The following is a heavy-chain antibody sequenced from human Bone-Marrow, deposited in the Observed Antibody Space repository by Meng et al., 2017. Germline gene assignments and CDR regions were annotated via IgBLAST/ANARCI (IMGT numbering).Heavy chain of an antibody. V-gene: IGHV1-18*01. Sequence: ASVKVSCKASGYTFTSYDINWVRQATGQGLEWMGWISAYNGNTNYAQKLQGRVTMTTDTSTSTAYMELRSLRSDDTAVYYCARGLLWFGEYLYGMDVWGQGTTVTVSS. CDR2: ISAYNGNT. D-gene: IGHD3-10*01. CDR3: ARGLLWFGEYLYGMDV. J-gene: IGHJ6*02. CDR1: GYTFTSYD.